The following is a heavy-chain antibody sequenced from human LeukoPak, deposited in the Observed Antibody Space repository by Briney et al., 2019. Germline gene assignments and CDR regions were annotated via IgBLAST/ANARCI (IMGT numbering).Heavy chain of an antibody. V-gene: IGHV1-69*05. CDR3: AGDRGYYYDSSGYGLDY. Sequence: SVKVSCKASGGTFSSYAISWVRQAPGQGLEWMGGIIPIFGTANYAQKFQGRVTITTDESTSTAYMELSSLRSEDTAVYYCAGDRGYYYDSSGYGLDYWGQGTLVTVSS. J-gene: IGHJ4*02. CDR2: IIPIFGTA. CDR1: GGTFSSYA. D-gene: IGHD3-22*01.